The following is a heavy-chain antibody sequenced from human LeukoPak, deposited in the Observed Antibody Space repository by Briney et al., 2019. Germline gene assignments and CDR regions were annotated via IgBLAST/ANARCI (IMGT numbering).Heavy chain of an antibody. D-gene: IGHD4-17*01. CDR1: GFTFSSYW. Sequence: GGSLRLSCAASGFTFSSYWMSWVRQAPGKGVEWVANIKEDGSEKYYVDSVKGGFTISRDNAENSLYLQMHSLRAEDTAVYYCATTLTVTTGFYWGQGTLVTVSS. CDR2: IKEDGSEK. CDR3: ATTLTVTTGFY. V-gene: IGHV3-7*01. J-gene: IGHJ4*02.